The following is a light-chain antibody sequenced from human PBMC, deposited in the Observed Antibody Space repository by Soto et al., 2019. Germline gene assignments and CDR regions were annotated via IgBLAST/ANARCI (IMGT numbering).Light chain of an antibody. CDR1: QSVTSN. J-gene: IGKJ4*01. CDR2: GVS. Sequence: EIVMTQSPATLSVSPGERATLSCRASQSVTSNLAWYQQKPGQAPRLLMYGVSTRATGIPARFGGSGSATEFTLTISSLQSEDFAVYYCQPYNNWPLTFGGGTKV. CDR3: QPYNNWPLT. V-gene: IGKV3-15*01.